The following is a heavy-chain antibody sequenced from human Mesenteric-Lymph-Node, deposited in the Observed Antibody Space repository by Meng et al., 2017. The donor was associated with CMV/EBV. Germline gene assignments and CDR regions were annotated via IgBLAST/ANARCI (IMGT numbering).Heavy chain of an antibody. CDR2: INAGNGNT. Sequence: ASGDTFTSYAMHSVRQAPGQRLEWMGWINAGNGNTKYSQKFQGRATTTRDTSASTAYMELSSLRSEDTAVYYCARAHSSSWYYYFDYWGQGTLVTVSS. D-gene: IGHD6-13*01. V-gene: IGHV1-3*01. CDR1: GDTFTSYA. CDR3: ARAHSSSWYYYFDY. J-gene: IGHJ4*02.